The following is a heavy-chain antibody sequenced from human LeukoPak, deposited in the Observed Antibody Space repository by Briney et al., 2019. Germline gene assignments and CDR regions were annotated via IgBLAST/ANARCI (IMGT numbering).Heavy chain of an antibody. CDR1: GYTFTGYY. Sequence: ASVKVSCKASGYTFTGYYMHWVRQAPGQGLEWMGWINPNSGGTNYAQKFQGRVTMTRDTSISTAYMELSRLRSDDTAVYYCARPKTYYYGSGSYPLDYWGQGTLVTVSS. J-gene: IGHJ4*02. D-gene: IGHD3-10*01. V-gene: IGHV1-2*02. CDR3: ARPKTYYYGSGSYPLDY. CDR2: INPNSGGT.